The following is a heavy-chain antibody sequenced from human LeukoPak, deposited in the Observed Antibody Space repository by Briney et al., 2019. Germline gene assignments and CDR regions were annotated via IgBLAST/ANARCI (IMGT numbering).Heavy chain of an antibody. Sequence: SETLSLTCTVSGGSISSYYWSWIRQPPGKGLEWIGHLYNSGSTNYNPSLQSRVTISVDTSKNQFSLRLRSVTAADTAVYYCARMGFVVVPAAARYWGQGTLVTVSS. J-gene: IGHJ4*02. D-gene: IGHD2-2*01. CDR2: LYNSGST. V-gene: IGHV4-59*08. CDR3: ARMGFVVVPAAARY. CDR1: GGSISSYY.